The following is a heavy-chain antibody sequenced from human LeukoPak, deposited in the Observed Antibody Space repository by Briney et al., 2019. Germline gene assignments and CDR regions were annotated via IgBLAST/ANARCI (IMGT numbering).Heavy chain of an antibody. D-gene: IGHD2-15*01. CDR2: ISYDGGTE. V-gene: IGHV3-30*18. CDR3: AKEGSGSFSLDY. J-gene: IGHJ4*02. Sequence: PGGSLRLSCAASGFTFSSYSMNWVRQAPGKGLEWVAVISYDGGTENYAESLKGRFTISRDNSRNTLYLQMTGLGTDDTAVYYCAKEGSGSFSLDYWGQGTLVTVS. CDR1: GFTFSSYS.